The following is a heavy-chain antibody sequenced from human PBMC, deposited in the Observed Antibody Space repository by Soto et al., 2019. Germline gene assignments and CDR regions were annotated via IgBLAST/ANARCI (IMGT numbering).Heavy chain of an antibody. D-gene: IGHD3-10*01. Sequence: GGSLRLSCAASGFTFSHYVLSWVRQSPERGLEWVSSISGSGSSVYVADSVRGRFIMSRDLSTNTVSLQMNSLRAEDTAVYYCAKVRASYLSASYFYYGLDVWGQGTTVTVSS. V-gene: IGHV3-23*01. CDR1: GFTFSHYV. J-gene: IGHJ6*02. CDR3: AKVRASYLSASYFYYGLDV. CDR2: ISGSGSSV.